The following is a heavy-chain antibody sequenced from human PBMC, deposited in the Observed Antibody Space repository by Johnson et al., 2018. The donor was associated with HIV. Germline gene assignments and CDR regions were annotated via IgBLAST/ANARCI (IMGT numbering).Heavy chain of an antibody. CDR3: ASSITGAHRGAFDI. V-gene: IGHV3-30*02. D-gene: IGHD1-20*01. J-gene: IGHJ3*02. CDR2: IRYDGSKE. Sequence: QVQLVESGGGVVQPGGSLRLSCAVSGFTFRSYGMHWVRQAPGKGLEWVAFIRYDGSKEYYVDSVKGRFNLSRDSSKNTLYLQMNSLRAGDTAVYYCASSITGAHRGAFDIWGQGTMVTVSS. CDR1: GFTFRSYG.